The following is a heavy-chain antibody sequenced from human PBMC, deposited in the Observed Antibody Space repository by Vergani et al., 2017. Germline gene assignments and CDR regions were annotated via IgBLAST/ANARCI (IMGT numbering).Heavy chain of an antibody. CDR2: ISWNSGSI. J-gene: IGHJ4*02. CDR1: GFTFDDYA. V-gene: IGHV3-9*01. Sequence: EVQLVESGGGLLQPGRSLRLSCVASGFTFDDYAMHWVRQAPGKGLEWVSGISWNSGSIGYADSVKGRFTISRDNAKNSLYLQMNSLRAEDTALYYCAKVNRYCSSTSCYFDYWGQGTLVTVSS. D-gene: IGHD2-2*01. CDR3: AKVNRYCSSTSCYFDY.